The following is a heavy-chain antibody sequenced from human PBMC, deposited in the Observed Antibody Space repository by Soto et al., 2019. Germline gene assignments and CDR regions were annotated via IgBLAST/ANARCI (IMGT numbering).Heavy chain of an antibody. Sequence: GGSLRLSCAASGFTFSSYPMSWVRQAPGKGLEWVSAISGSGGSTYYADSVKGRFTISRDNSKNTLYLQMNSLRAEDTAVYYCAKDLRSGSYYGPFDYWGQGSLVTVSS. CDR1: GFTFSSYP. CDR2: ISGSGGST. V-gene: IGHV3-23*01. J-gene: IGHJ4*02. CDR3: AKDLRSGSYYGPFDY. D-gene: IGHD1-26*01.